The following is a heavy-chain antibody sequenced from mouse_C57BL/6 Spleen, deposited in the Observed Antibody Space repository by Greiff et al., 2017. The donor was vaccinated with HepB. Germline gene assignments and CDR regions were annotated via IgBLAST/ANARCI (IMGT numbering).Heavy chain of an antibody. D-gene: IGHD3-3*01. J-gene: IGHJ2*01. V-gene: IGHV1-26*01. CDR2: INPNNGGT. CDR3: ARSGLGQYFDY. Sequence: VQLQQSGPELVKPGASVKISCKASGYTFTDYYMNWVKQSHGKSLEWIGDINPNNGGTSYNQKFKGKATLTVDKSSSTAYMELRSLTSEDSAVYYCARSGLGQYFDYWGQGTTLTVSS. CDR1: GYTFTDYY.